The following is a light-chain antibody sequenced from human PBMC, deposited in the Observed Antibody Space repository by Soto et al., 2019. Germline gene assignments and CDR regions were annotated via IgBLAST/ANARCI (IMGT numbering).Light chain of an antibody. CDR2: DVN. CDR1: SSDVGGQNL. CDR3: CSYATGSVFV. V-gene: IGLV2-14*01. J-gene: IGLJ1*01. Sequence: QSVLTQPASVSASPGESIIISCTGTSSDVGGQNLVSWYQQYPGKAPKLMIYDVNNRPSGVSNRFSGSKSGNTASLTISGLQAEDAADYFCCSYATGSVFVFGTGTKLTVL.